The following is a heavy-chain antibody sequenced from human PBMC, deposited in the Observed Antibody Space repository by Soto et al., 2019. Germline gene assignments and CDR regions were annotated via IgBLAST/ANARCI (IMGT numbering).Heavy chain of an antibody. Sequence: EVQLVESGGGLFQPGGSLRLSCLASGFSLSTYWVHWVRQAPGKGLVWVSRIDPAGSRTNSEDSVQGRCTVSRDNAENMVYLHVNSLRAEDTAVYYCVGDFSGGREIWGQGTMVTVSS. J-gene: IGHJ3*02. D-gene: IGHD2-15*01. V-gene: IGHV3-74*01. CDR1: GFSLSTYW. CDR3: VGDFSGGREI. CDR2: IDPAGSRT.